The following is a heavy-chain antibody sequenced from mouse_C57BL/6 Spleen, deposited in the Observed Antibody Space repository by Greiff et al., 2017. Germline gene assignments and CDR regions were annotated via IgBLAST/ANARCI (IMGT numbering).Heavy chain of an antibody. CDR3: ARRDHYYGGYYFDY. D-gene: IGHD1-2*01. Sequence: QVQLQQPGAELVKPGASVKMSCKASGYTFTSYWITWVKQRPGQGLEWIGDIYPGSGSTNYNEKFKSKATLTVDTSSSPAYMQLSSLTSEDSAVYYCARRDHYYGGYYFDYWGQGTTLTVSS. CDR2: IYPGSGST. CDR1: GYTFTSYW. V-gene: IGHV1-55*01. J-gene: IGHJ2*01.